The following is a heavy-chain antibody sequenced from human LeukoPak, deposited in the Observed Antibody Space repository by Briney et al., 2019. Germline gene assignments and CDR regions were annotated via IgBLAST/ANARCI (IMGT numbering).Heavy chain of an antibody. CDR1: GFTFSSYA. V-gene: IGHV3-23*01. D-gene: IGHD6-19*01. CDR3: AKDPKQWPLIYYFDY. CDR2: ISGSGGST. Sequence: PGGSLRLSCAASGFTFSSYAMSWVRQAPGKGPEWVSAISGSGGSTYYADSVKGRFTISRDNSKNTLYLQMNSLRAEDTAVYYCAKDPKQWPLIYYFDYWGQGTLVTVSS. J-gene: IGHJ4*02.